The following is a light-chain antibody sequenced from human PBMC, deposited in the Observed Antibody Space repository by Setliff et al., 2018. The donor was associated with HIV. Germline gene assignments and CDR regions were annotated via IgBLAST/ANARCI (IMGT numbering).Light chain of an antibody. V-gene: IGLV2-23*01. CDR2: QAT. Sequence: QSALAQPASVSGSPGQSITISCTGTSNDVGRYDLVSWYQQHPARAPKLIIYQATRRPSGVSNRFSGSKSGNVASLTISGLQAEDGADYYCCSNTGSNTFVFGTGTKV. CDR3: CSNTGSNTFV. CDR1: SNDVGRYDL. J-gene: IGLJ1*01.